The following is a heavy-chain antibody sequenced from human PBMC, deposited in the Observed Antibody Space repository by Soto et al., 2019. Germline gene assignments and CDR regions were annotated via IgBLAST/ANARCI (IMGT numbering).Heavy chain of an antibody. CDR3: ARESSAAGTGWFDP. Sequence: QVQLVQSGAEVKKPGASVKVSCKASGYTFTSYDINWVRQATGQGLEWMGWMNPNSGNTGYAQKFQGRVTMTRNTSISTAYLELSSLRSEDTAGYYCARESSAAGTGWFDPWGQGTLVTVSS. D-gene: IGHD6-13*01. V-gene: IGHV1-8*01. J-gene: IGHJ5*02. CDR2: MNPNSGNT. CDR1: GYTFTSYD.